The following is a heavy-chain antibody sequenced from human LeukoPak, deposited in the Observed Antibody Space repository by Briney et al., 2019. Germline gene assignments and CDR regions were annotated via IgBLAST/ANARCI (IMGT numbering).Heavy chain of an antibody. D-gene: IGHD3-22*01. CDR2: INPNSGDT. CDR3: ARVPLHDDSGHYYPH. V-gene: IGHV1-2*06. Sequence: ASVKVSCKASGYTFTGYHMHWVRQAPGQGLEWMGRINPNSGDTNYAQKFQGRVTMTRDTSISTAYMELSRLRSDDTAVYYCARVPLHDDSGHYYPHWGQGTLVTVSS. J-gene: IGHJ1*01. CDR1: GYTFTGYH.